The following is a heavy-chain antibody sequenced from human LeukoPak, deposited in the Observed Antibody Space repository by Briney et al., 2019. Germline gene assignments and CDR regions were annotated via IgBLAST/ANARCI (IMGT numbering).Heavy chain of an antibody. J-gene: IGHJ4*02. V-gene: IGHV3-11*04. CDR3: ARLHSAKWYQRVDY. Sequence: KSGGSLRLSCAASGYTFSDYYMSWIRQAPGKGLEWVSYISSSGSNIYYADSVKGRFTISRDNAKNSLYLQMNSLRAEDTAVYYCARLHSAKWYQRVDYWGQGTLVTVSS. CDR1: GYTFSDYY. D-gene: IGHD2-2*01. CDR2: ISSSGSNI.